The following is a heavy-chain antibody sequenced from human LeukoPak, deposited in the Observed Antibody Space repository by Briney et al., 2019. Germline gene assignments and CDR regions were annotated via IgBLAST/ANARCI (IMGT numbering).Heavy chain of an antibody. J-gene: IGHJ5*02. CDR3: ARITMVRGVIDP. D-gene: IGHD3-10*01. CDR2: ISPNSGGT. CDR1: GYTFTGYY. Sequence: ASVKVSCKASGYTFTGYYMHWVRQAPGQGLEWMGWISPNSGGTNYAQKFQGRVTMTRDTSISTAYVELSRLRSDDTAVYYCARITMVRGVIDPWGQGTLVTVSS. V-gene: IGHV1-2*02.